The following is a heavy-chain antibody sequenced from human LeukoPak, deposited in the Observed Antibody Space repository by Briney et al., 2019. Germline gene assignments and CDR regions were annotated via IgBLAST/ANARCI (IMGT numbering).Heavy chain of an antibody. CDR3: ARDACSGGSCYSGSGY. V-gene: IGHV1-69*05. D-gene: IGHD2-15*01. CDR2: TILILGTA. J-gene: IGHJ4*02. Sequence: AALKVSCKASGDTLSIYANSWGRPAPGQRLGWVGRTILILGTANYTQKIQGRVKITTDESTTTAYMVLSRLRSEDTAVYFCARDACSGGSCYSGSGYWGQGTLVTVSS. CDR1: GDTLSIYA.